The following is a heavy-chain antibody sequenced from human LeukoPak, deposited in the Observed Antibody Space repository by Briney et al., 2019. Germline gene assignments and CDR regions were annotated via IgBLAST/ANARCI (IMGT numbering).Heavy chain of an antibody. J-gene: IGHJ5*02. CDR1: GGSISSGDYY. V-gene: IGHV4-30-4*01. Sequence: SETLSLTCIVSGGSISSGDYYWSWIRQPPGKGLEWIGYIYYSGSTYYNPSLKSRVTISVDTSKNQFSLKLSSVTAADTAVYYCARDKVGGSSKGWFDPWGQGTLVTVSS. CDR3: ARDKVGGSSKGWFDP. CDR2: IYYSGST. D-gene: IGHD4-23*01.